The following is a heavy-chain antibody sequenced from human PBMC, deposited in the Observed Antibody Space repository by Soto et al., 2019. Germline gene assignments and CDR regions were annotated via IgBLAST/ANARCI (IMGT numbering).Heavy chain of an antibody. Sequence: GGSLRLSCAASGFTFSNSTMNWVGQAPGKGLEWVGCITSSGSFIYYADSMKGRFTISRDNAKKSLYLQMNSLRAEDTAVYYCARVPAASDRTAFYYVSKFFYFDYWGRGTQVTVSS. CDR1: GFTFSNST. CDR3: ARVPAASDRTAFYYVSKFFYFDY. V-gene: IGHV3-21*01. D-gene: IGHD3-22*01. J-gene: IGHJ4*02. CDR2: ITSSGSFI.